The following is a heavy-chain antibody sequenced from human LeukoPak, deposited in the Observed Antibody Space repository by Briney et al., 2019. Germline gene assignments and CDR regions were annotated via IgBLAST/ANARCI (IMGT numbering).Heavy chain of an antibody. CDR1: GFTFSSYA. D-gene: IGHD3-22*01. CDR2: ISGSGGST. Sequence: TGGSLRLSCAASGFTFSSYAMSWVRQAPGKGLEWVSAISGSGGSTYYADSVKGRFTISRDNSKNTLYLQMNSLRAEDTAVYYCAKDAEVYYYDSSGPFDYWGQGTLVTVSS. J-gene: IGHJ4*02. V-gene: IGHV3-23*01. CDR3: AKDAEVYYYDSSGPFDY.